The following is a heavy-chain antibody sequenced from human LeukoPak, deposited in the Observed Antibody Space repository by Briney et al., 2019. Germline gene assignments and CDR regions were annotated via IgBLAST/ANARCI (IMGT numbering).Heavy chain of an antibody. Sequence: ASVKVSCKASGYTFTSYDINWVRQATGQGLEWMGWMNPNSGNTGYAQKFQGRVTMTRNTSISTAYMELSSLGSEDTAVYYWARGFDGLEPIDYWGQGTLVTVSS. V-gene: IGHV1-8*01. CDR2: MNPNSGNT. CDR1: GYTFTSYD. CDR3: ARGFDGLEPIDY. D-gene: IGHD1-1*01. J-gene: IGHJ4*02.